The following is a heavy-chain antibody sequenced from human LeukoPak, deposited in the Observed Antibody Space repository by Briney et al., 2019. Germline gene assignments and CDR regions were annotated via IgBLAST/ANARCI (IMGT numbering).Heavy chain of an antibody. J-gene: IGHJ3*02. CDR3: ARDRSSGVFDI. CDR2: INPSGGST. CDR1: GYTFTGYY. D-gene: IGHD3-10*01. Sequence: ASVKVSCKASGYTFTGYYMHWVRQAPGQGLEWMGIINPSGGSTSYAQKFQGRVTMTRDTSKSTVYMELSSLRSEATAVYYCARDRSSGVFDIWGQGTMVTVSS. V-gene: IGHV1-46*01.